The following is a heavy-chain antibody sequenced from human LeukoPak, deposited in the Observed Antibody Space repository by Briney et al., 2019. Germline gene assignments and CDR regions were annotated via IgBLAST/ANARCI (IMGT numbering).Heavy chain of an antibody. J-gene: IGHJ4*02. V-gene: IGHV4-34*01. CDR1: GGSFSGYY. Sequence: SETLSLTCAVYGGSFSGYYWSWIRQPPGKGLEWIGEINHSGSTNYNPSLKSRVTISVDTSKNQFSLKLSSVTAADTAVYYWSGFRLTGDGPGLDYWGQGTLVTVSS. D-gene: IGHD7-27*01. CDR3: SGFRLTGDGPGLDY. CDR2: INHSGST.